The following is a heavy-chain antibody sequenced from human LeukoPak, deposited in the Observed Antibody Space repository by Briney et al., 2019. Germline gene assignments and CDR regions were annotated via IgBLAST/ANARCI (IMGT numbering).Heavy chain of an antibody. D-gene: IGHD2-21*02. CDR2: IYSRGTT. V-gene: IGHV4-59*01. CDR3: ARVTRTHDAFDV. J-gene: IGHJ3*01. Sequence: SETLSLTCTVSGDSINCYFWTWIRQPPGKGLEWLGYIYSRGTTAYNPSLESRLTMSTDTSKNQFSLTLRSVTTADTAVYFCARVTRTHDAFDVWGQPIMVTVSS. CDR1: GDSINCYF.